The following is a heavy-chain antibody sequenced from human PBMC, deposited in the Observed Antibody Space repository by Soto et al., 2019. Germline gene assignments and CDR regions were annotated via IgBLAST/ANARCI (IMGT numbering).Heavy chain of an antibody. CDR3: ASAPQGYSSGWWGPGGDYYYYYMDV. J-gene: IGHJ6*03. CDR1: GFTFISYG. CDR2: ISGSGGST. D-gene: IGHD6-13*01. Sequence: GSLRPSCAACGFTFISYGMSWGLLAPGKRKEWVSAISGSGGSTYYADSVKGRFTISRDNSKNTLYLQMNSLRAEDTAVYYCASAPQGYSSGWWGPGGDYYYYYMDVWGKGT. V-gene: IGHV3-23*01.